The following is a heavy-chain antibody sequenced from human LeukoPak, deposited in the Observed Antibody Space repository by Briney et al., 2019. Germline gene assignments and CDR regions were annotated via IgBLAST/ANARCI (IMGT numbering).Heavy chain of an antibody. D-gene: IGHD3-22*01. J-gene: IGHJ4*02. V-gene: IGHV4-34*01. Sequence: SETLSLTCAVYGRSFSGYYWSWVRQPPGKGLEWIGEINHSGSTNYNPSLKSRGTISLDTSKNQFSRKLSSVTAADTAVYYCKTGDESSGRSDYWGEGTLVTVSS. CDR2: INHSGST. CDR3: KTGDESSGRSDY. CDR1: GRSFSGYY.